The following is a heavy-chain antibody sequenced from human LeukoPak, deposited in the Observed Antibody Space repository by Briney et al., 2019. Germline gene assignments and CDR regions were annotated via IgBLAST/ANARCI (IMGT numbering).Heavy chain of an antibody. CDR1: GYTFTSYG. J-gene: IGHJ6*03. CDR3: ARAVIYYDFWSGYYRGYYYYYMDV. D-gene: IGHD3-3*01. CDR2: ISAYNGNT. V-gene: IGHV1-18*01. Sequence: ASVKVSCKASGYTFTSYGISWVRQAPGQGLEWMGWISAYNGNTNYAQKLQGRVTMTTDTSTSTAYMELRSLRSDDTAVYYCARAVIYYDFWSGYYRGYYYYYMDVWGKGTTVTVSS.